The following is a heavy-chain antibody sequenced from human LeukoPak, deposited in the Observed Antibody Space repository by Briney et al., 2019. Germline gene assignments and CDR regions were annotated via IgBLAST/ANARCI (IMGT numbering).Heavy chain of an antibody. CDR1: GFTFSSYE. J-gene: IGHJ6*03. V-gene: IGHV3-48*03. CDR2: ISSSGSTI. D-gene: IGHD2-15*01. Sequence: GGSLRLSCAASGFTFSSYEMNWVRQAPGKGLEWVSYISSSGSTIYYADSVKGRFTISRDNAKNSLYLQMNSLRAEDTAVYYCARDFGGFSRSYYYYYMDVWGKGTTVTISS. CDR3: ARDFGGFSRSYYYYYMDV.